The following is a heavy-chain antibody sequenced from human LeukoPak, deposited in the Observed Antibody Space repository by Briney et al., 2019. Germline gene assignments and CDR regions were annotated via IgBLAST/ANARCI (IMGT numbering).Heavy chain of an antibody. D-gene: IGHD2-2*01. V-gene: IGHV1-2*02. CDR2: INPKSGGT. Sequence: GASVKVSCKATGYPFTGYYMHWVRQAPGQGLEWMGWINPKSGGTNYAQKFQGRVTMTRDTSISSAYMELSRLRSDDTAVYYCARDRALSRSTSPDYWGQGTLVTVSS. CDR1: GYPFTGYY. CDR3: ARDRALSRSTSPDY. J-gene: IGHJ4*02.